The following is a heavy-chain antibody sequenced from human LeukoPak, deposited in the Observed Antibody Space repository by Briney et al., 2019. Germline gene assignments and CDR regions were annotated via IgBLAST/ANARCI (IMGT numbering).Heavy chain of an antibody. CDR3: AKEVTPDRSGFDAFDI. V-gene: IGHV3-48*03. CDR2: ISSSGSTI. D-gene: IGHD3-22*01. J-gene: IGHJ3*02. CDR1: GFTFSSYE. Sequence: GGSLRLSCAASGFTFSSYEMDWVRQAPGKGLEWLSYISSSGSTIYYADSVKGRFTISRDNAKNSLYLQMNSLRAEDTAVYYCAKEVTPDRSGFDAFDIWGQGTMVTVSS.